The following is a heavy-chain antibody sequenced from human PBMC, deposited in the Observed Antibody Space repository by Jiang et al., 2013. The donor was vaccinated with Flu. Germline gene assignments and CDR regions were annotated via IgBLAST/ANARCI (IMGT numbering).Heavy chain of an antibody. J-gene: IGHJ6*02. CDR3: ARGQTAPSLYYYYYGMDV. Sequence: QLVESGAEVKKPGASVKVSCKASGYTFTSYDINWVRQATGQGLEWMGWMNPNSGNTGYAQKFQGRVTMTRNTSISTAYMELSSLRSEDTAVYYCARGQTAPSLYYYYYGMDVWGQGTTVTVSS. D-gene: IGHD1-26*01. CDR1: GYTFTSYD. CDR2: MNPNSGNT. V-gene: IGHV1-8*01.